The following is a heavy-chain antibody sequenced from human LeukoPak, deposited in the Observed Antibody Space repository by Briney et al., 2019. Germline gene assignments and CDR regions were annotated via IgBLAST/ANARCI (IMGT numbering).Heavy chain of an antibody. D-gene: IGHD4-17*01. CDR3: ANVPGSGDYQDGAAFDI. CDR2: ISYDGSNK. Sequence: PGGSLRLSCAASGFTFSIYGMHWVRQAPGKGREWVAVISYDGSNKYYADSVKGRLTISRDHSKNTLYLQMISLLAEATAVYYCANVPGSGDYQDGAAFDIWGQGTMVTVSS. J-gene: IGHJ3*02. V-gene: IGHV3-30*18. CDR1: GFTFSIYG.